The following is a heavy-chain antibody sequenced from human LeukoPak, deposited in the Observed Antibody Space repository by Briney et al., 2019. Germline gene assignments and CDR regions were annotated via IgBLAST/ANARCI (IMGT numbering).Heavy chain of an antibody. CDR2: IYTGGDT. V-gene: IGHV4-61*09. Sequence: SETLSLTCSVSGDSISSGPYYWSWIRQPAGKALEWIGYIYTGGDTKYSPSLRSRVTISIDKSKNEFSLRLTSVTAVDTAVYFCARDADCNGGICFGTSWFDPWGQGTQVTVSP. CDR1: GDSISSGPYY. CDR3: ARDADCNGGICFGTSWFDP. D-gene: IGHD2-21*01. J-gene: IGHJ5*02.